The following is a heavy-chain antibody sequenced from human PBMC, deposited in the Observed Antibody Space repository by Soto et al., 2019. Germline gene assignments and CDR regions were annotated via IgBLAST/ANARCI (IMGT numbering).Heavy chain of an antibody. J-gene: IGHJ6*02. Sequence: GESLKISCNGSGYSFTSYWIGWVRQMPGKGLEWMGIIYPGDSDTRYSPSFQGQVTISADKSISTAYLQWSSLKASDTAMYYCARDLYGTAMDYYYGMDVWGQGTTVTVSS. CDR1: GYSFTSYW. CDR3: ARDLYGTAMDYYYGMDV. CDR2: IYPGDSDT. V-gene: IGHV5-51*01. D-gene: IGHD5-18*01.